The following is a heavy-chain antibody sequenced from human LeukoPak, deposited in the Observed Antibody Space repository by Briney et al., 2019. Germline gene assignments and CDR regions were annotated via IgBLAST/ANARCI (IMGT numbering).Heavy chain of an antibody. V-gene: IGHV3-11*01. D-gene: IGHD6-19*01. CDR3: ATVRYSTVWYFEFDN. J-gene: IGHJ4*02. CDR2: ISKTGRGI. Sequence: GGSLRLSCAASGFNFSDYYMSWIRQAPGKGLQWLAYISKTGRGIEYAESVRGRFTISRDNAKNSVFLQMDSLRAEDTAVYFCATVRYSTVWYFEFDNWGQGALVTVSS. CDR1: GFNFSDYY.